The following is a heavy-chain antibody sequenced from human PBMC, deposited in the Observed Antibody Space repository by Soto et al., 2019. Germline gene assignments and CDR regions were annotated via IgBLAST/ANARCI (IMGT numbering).Heavy chain of an antibody. CDR2: ISAYNGNT. V-gene: IGHV1-18*01. D-gene: IGHD3-3*01. Sequence: GASVKVSCKASGYTFTSYGISWVRQAPGQGLERMGWISAYNGNTNYAQKLQGRVTMTTDTSTSTAYMELRSLRSDDTAVYYRARDLRYDFWSGPGWFDPWGQGTLVTVSS. J-gene: IGHJ5*02. CDR3: ARDLRYDFWSGPGWFDP. CDR1: GYTFTSYG.